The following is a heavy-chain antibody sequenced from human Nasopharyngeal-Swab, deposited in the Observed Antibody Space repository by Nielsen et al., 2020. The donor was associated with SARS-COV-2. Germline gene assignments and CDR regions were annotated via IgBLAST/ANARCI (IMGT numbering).Heavy chain of an antibody. Sequence: SDTLSLTCTVSGDSISSLYWSWIRQPPGKGLEWIGYFYNSGISNYNPSLENRVTISGDTSKNQFSLQLKSVTAADTAVYYCATNDLWSGYYLYWGQGTLVTVSS. J-gene: IGHJ4*02. D-gene: IGHD3-3*01. V-gene: IGHV4-59*11. CDR2: FYNSGIS. CDR1: GDSISSLY. CDR3: ATNDLWSGYYLY.